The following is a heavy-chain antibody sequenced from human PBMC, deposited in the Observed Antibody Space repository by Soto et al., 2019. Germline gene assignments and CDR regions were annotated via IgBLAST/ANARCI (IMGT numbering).Heavy chain of an antibody. Sequence: SLRLSCAASGFTFSSYSMNWVRQAPGKGLEWVSSISAINTFIYYANSVKGRFTISRDNAKNSLFLQMDSLRAEDTALYYCARDVGPTVAAGFDLWGQG. V-gene: IGHV3-21*01. D-gene: IGHD6-19*01. J-gene: IGHJ4*02. CDR1: GFTFSSYS. CDR3: ARDVGPTVAAGFDL. CDR2: ISAINTFI.